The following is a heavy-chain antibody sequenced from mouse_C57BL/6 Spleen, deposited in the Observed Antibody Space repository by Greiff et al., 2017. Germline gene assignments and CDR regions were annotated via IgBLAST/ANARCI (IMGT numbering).Heavy chain of an antibody. CDR2: IHPNSGST. Sequence: VQLQQPGAELVKPGASVKLSCKASGYTFTSYWMHWVKQRPGQGLEWIGMIHPNSGSTNYNEKFKSKATLTVDKSSSTAYMQLSSLTSEDSAVYYYGSIYYYYEFAYWGQGTLVTVSA. CDR1: GYTFTSYW. D-gene: IGHD2-4*01. J-gene: IGHJ3*01. CDR3: GSIYYYYEFAY. V-gene: IGHV1-64*01.